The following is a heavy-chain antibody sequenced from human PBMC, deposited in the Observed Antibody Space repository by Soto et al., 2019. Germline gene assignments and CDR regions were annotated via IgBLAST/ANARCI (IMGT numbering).Heavy chain of an antibody. Sequence: SETLSLTCTVSGGSISSSSYYWGWIRQPPGKGLEWIGSIYYSGSTYYNPSLKSRVTISVDTSKNQFSLKLSSVTAADTAVYYCARHSPPYSSSWYNNWFDPWGQGTLVTVSS. CDR3: ARHSPPYSSSWYNNWFDP. D-gene: IGHD6-13*01. CDR2: IYYSGST. J-gene: IGHJ5*02. V-gene: IGHV4-39*01. CDR1: GGSISSSSYY.